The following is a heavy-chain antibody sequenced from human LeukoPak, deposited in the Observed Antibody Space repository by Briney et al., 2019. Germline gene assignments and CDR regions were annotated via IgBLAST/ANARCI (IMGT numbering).Heavy chain of an antibody. CDR2: IYTSGGT. V-gene: IGHV4-4*07. D-gene: IGHD1-26*01. CDR3: ARVPVGPTHCFDP. J-gene: IGHJ5*02. CDR1: GGSISSYY. Sequence: SETLSFTCTVSGGSISSYYWSWIRQPPGKGLEWIGRIYTSGGTNYNPSLKSRVTMSIDTSKNQFSLNLNSVTAADTAVYYCARVPVGPTHCFDPWGQGTLVTVSS.